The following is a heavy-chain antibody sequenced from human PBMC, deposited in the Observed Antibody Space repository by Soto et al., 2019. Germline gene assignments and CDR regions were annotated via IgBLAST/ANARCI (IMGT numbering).Heavy chain of an antibody. V-gene: IGHV1-8*01. Sequence: EASVKVSCKASGYTFTNSDINWLQQAPGQALEWMGWMNPDSGHAAYAQKFQGRVTLTTSTSTSTVYMEMRSLGSEDTAVYYCARRPHCSGGICYYGLDNWGQGTLVTVSS. CDR2: MNPDSGHA. CDR3: ARRPHCSGGICYYGLDN. J-gene: IGHJ4*02. CDR1: GYTFTNSD. D-gene: IGHD2-15*01.